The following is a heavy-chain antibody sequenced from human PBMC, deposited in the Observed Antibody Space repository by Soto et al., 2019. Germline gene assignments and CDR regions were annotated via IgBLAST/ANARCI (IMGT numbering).Heavy chain of an antibody. CDR3: ARGYGSIDD. CDR1: GGSISSGDYY. V-gene: IGHV4-30-4*01. J-gene: IGHJ4*02. Sequence: QVQLQESGPGLVKPSQTLSLTCTVSGGSISSGDYYWSWIRQTPGKGLEWIGYIYNSGSTVYNPSLQSRITLSVDTSKNQVSLKLSSVTAADADVYYCARGYGSIDDWGQGTLVTVSS. D-gene: IGHD3-10*01. CDR2: IYNSGST.